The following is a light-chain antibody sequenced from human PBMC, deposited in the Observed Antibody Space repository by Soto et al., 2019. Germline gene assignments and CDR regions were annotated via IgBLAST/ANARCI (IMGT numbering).Light chain of an antibody. CDR3: QQYYSTRLT. J-gene: IGKJ4*01. V-gene: IGKV4-1*01. CDR2: WAS. Sequence: IVMTQSPDSLAVSLCERATINCKSSQSVLYSSNNKNYLAWYQQKPGQPPKLLIYWASTRESGVPDRFSGSGSGTDFTLTISSLQAEDVAVYYCQQYYSTRLTFGGGTTVDIK. CDR1: QSVLYSSNNKNY.